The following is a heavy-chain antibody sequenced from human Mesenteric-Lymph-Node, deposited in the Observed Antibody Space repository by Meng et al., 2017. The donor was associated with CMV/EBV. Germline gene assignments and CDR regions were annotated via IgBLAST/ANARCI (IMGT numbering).Heavy chain of an antibody. Sequence: GGSLRLSCAASGFTFSDYYMSWIRQAPGKGLEWVASISGSTSYIYYADSVKGRFTISRDNAKNSLYLQMNSLRAEDTAVYYCARATLAAAFDYWGQGTLVTVSS. D-gene: IGHD6-13*01. CDR2: ISGSTSYI. J-gene: IGHJ4*02. CDR1: GFTFSDYY. CDR3: ARATLAAAFDY. V-gene: IGHV3-11*06.